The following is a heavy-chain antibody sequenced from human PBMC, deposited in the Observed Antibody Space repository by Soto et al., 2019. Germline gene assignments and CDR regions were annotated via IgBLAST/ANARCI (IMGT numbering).Heavy chain of an antibody. J-gene: IGHJ4*02. CDR2: IYYSGST. V-gene: IGHV4-31*03. CDR1: GGSISSGGYY. CDR3: ARGTDCISTSCYGVDY. Sequence: QVQLQEAGPGLVKPSQTLSLTCTVSGGSISSGGYYWSWIRQHPGKGLEWIGYIYYSGSTYYNPSLKRRVTISVDPSKHQFSLKLSSVTAADTAVYYCARGTDCISTSCYGVDYWGQGTLVTVSS. D-gene: IGHD2-2*01.